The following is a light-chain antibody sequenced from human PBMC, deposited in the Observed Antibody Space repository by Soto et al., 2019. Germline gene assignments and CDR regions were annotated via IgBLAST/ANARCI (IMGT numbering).Light chain of an antibody. CDR1: QSVGGKY. J-gene: IGKJ2*01. Sequence: EIVLTQSPGTLSLAPGERATLSCRASQSVGGKYLAWYQQKAGQPPRRLIYGVSSRATGIPDRFSGSGSGTDFTLTISRLEAEDFAVYYCQEYDGSLYTFGQGTKLEIK. CDR3: QEYDGSLYT. V-gene: IGKV3-20*01. CDR2: GVS.